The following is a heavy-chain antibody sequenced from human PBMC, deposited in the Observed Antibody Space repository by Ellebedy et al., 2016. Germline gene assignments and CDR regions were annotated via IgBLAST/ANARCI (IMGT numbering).Heavy chain of an antibody. V-gene: IGHV3-30*03. Sequence: GESLKISCAASGFTFSNYAMHWVRQAPGEGLEWVAIISYGDGAVKYYADSVKGRFSISRDNAKNSLYLQMNSLRAEDTAVYYCARALRGYSYGYSNWFNPWGQGTLVTVSS. CDR2: ISYGDGAVK. CDR1: GFTFSNYA. CDR3: ARALRGYSYGYSNWFNP. J-gene: IGHJ5*02. D-gene: IGHD5-18*01.